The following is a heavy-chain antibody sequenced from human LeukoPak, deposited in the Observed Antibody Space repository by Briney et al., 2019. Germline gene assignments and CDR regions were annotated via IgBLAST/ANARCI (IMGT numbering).Heavy chain of an antibody. Sequence: ASVKVSCKVSGYTLTELSMHWVRQAPGKGLEWMGGFDPEDGETIYAQKFQGRVTMTEDTSTDTAYMELSSLRSEDTAVYYCATAATDYGDYLIESKPQNWFDPWGQGTLVTVSS. J-gene: IGHJ5*02. CDR1: GYTLTELS. D-gene: IGHD4-17*01. CDR2: FDPEDGET. CDR3: ATAATDYGDYLIESKPQNWFDP. V-gene: IGHV1-24*01.